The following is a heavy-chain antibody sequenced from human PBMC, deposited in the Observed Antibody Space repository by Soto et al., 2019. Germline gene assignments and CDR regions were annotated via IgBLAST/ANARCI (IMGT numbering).Heavy chain of an antibody. CDR1: TGSIDNYY. CDR3: ARQTGSYANTWGPTNWFDT. CDR2: IYNSGST. D-gene: IGHD2-8*01. V-gene: IGHV4-59*08. J-gene: IGHJ5*02. Sequence: QVQLQESGPRLVKPSETLSLTCTVSTGSIDNYYWTWIRQPPGKGLEWMGSIYNSGSTNYSPSLKCRVPISLDTSKNQCSLKLSSVTAADSALYYCARQTGSYANTWGPTNWFDTWGQGIQVTVSS.